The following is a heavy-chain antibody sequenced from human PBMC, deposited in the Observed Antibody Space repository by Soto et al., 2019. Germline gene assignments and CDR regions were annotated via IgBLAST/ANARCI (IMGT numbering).Heavy chain of an antibody. CDR1: GGSISSYY. CDR2: IYYSGST. J-gene: IGHJ3*02. CDR3: AREGWSGWYMGAFDI. V-gene: IGHV4-59*01. D-gene: IGHD6-19*01. Sequence: SETLSLTCTVSGGSISSYYWSWIRQPPGKGLEWIGYIYYSGSTNYNPSLKSRVTISVDTSKNQFSLKLSSVTAADTAVYYCAREGWSGWYMGAFDIWGQGTMVTVSS.